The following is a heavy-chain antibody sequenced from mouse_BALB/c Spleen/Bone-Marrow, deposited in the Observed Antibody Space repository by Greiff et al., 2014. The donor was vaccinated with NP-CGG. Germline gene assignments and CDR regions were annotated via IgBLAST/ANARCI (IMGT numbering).Heavy chain of an antibody. CDR2: IYPSDSYT. CDR1: GYTFTSYW. J-gene: IGHJ4*01. CDR3: TRSGTLGAMDY. D-gene: IGHD4-1*01. Sequence: VQLQQSGAELVRPGASVKLFCKASGYTFTSYWINWVKQRPGQGLEWIGNIYPSDSYTNYNQKFKDKATLTVDKSSSTAYMQLSSPTSEDSAVYYCTRSGTLGAMDYWGQGTSVTVSS. V-gene: IGHV1-69*02.